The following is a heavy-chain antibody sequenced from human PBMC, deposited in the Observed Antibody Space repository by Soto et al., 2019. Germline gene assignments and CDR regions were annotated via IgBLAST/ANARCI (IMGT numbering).Heavy chain of an antibody. CDR1: GESFSGYY. Sequence: PSYTLSLTRAAYGESFSGYYWSWIRQHPGKGLEWIGEINHSGSTNYNPSTKSRVTISVDTSKNQFSLKLSSVTAADTAVYYCARIPQEKVVPAAMGWFDPWGQGTLVTVSS. J-gene: IGHJ5*02. CDR2: INHSGST. V-gene: IGHV4-34*01. D-gene: IGHD2-2*01. CDR3: ARIPQEKVVPAAMGWFDP.